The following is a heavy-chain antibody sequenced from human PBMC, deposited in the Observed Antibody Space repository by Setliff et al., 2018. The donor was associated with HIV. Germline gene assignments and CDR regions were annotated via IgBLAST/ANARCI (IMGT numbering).Heavy chain of an antibody. CDR3: AREMEIWFGELFYYYGMDV. CDR2: FGYSGSDT. D-gene: IGHD3-10*01. CDR1: GFTFYTYA. Sequence: GSVKVSCAASGFTFYTYAMSWVRQAPGKGLEWVSTFGYSGSDTYYADSVKGRFTISRDNSKNTLYLQMNSLRAEDTAVYYCAREMEIWFGELFYYYGMDVWGQGTTVTVSS. V-gene: IGHV3-23*01. J-gene: IGHJ6*02.